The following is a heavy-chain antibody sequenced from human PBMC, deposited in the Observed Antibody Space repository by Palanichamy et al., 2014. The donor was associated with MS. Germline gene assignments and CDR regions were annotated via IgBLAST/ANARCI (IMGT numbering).Heavy chain of an antibody. CDR1: GYSFTSQW. CDR2: IFPPDSDT. CDR3: GRLARFARRKATEVSGPAGGFDL. D-gene: IGHD4-23*01. V-gene: IGHV5-51*01. Sequence: EVQLVQSGGEVKKPGESLKMSCKGSGYSFTSQWIGWVRQVPGKGLEWMGVIFPPDSDTRYNPSFQGQVTVSVDKSIDTAYLQWSSVRAPDTAIYYCGRLARFARRKATEVSGPAGGFDLWGQGSMVTVSS. J-gene: IGHJ3*01.